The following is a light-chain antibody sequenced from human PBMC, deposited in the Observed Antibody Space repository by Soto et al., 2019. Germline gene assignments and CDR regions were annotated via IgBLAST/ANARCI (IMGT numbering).Light chain of an antibody. Sequence: QSVLTQPPPVPGAPGQRVAISCTGSSSNIGAEYDVHWYQQLPGTAPKRLIYGGNNRPSGVPDRFSGSKSGTSASLAITGLQPEDEADYYCQSYDSSLTTFVFGTGTKVTVL. V-gene: IGLV1-40*01. CDR2: GGN. CDR3: QSYDSSLTTFV. J-gene: IGLJ1*01. CDR1: SSNIGAEYD.